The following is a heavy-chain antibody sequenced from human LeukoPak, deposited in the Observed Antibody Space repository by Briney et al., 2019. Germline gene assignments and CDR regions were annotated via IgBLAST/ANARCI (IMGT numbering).Heavy chain of an antibody. V-gene: IGHV4-61*02. CDR2: IFISEST. J-gene: IGHJ2*01. CDR1: GGSISSNTYY. Sequence: SETLSLTCTVSGGSISSNTYYWSWVRQPAGKGLEWIGRIFISESTNYNPSLKSRVTMSVDTSKNQFSLKLSSVAAADTAVYYCARVSSSWYEDWYFDLWGRGTLVSVSS. CDR3: ARVSSSWYEDWYFDL. D-gene: IGHD6-13*01.